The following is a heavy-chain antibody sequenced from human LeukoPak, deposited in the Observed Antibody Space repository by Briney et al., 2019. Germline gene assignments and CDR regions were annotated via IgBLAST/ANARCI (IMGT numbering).Heavy chain of an antibody. CDR1: GFTFSSYA. V-gene: IGHV3-64*01. Sequence: GGSLRLSCAASGFTFSSYAMHWVRQAPGKGLEYVSAISSNGGSTYYANSVKGRFTTSRDNSKNTLYLQMGSLRAEDMAAYYCARSMRGAYYYDSSGSFDIWGQGTMVTVSS. D-gene: IGHD3-22*01. J-gene: IGHJ3*02. CDR2: ISSNGGST. CDR3: ARSMRGAYYYDSSGSFDI.